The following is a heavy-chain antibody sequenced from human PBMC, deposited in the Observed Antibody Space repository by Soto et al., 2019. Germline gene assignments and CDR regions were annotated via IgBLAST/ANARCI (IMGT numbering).Heavy chain of an antibody. CDR1: GGSISSYY. Sequence: TSETLSLTCTVSGGSISSYYWSWIRQPPGKGLEWIGYIYYSGSTNYNPSLKSRVTIPVDTSKNQFSLKLSSVTAADTAVYYCARVDVDTAMVTGFDYWGQGTLVTVSS. V-gene: IGHV4-59*01. CDR3: ARVDVDTAMVTGFDY. D-gene: IGHD5-18*01. CDR2: IYYSGST. J-gene: IGHJ4*02.